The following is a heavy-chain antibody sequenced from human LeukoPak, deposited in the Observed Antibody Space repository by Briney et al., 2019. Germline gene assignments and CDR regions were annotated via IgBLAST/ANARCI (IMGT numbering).Heavy chain of an antibody. CDR1: GFTFDNFG. D-gene: IGHD6-13*01. J-gene: IGHJ4*02. CDR3: AKDGQQLPYSDF. V-gene: IGHV3-30*18. CDR2: ISYDGSNK. Sequence: GGSLRLSCAASGFTFDNFGMHWVRQAPGKGLEWVAVISYDGSNKYYADSVKGRFTISRDNSKNTLYLQMNSLRPEDTAVYYCAKDGQQLPYSDFWGQGTLVTVSS.